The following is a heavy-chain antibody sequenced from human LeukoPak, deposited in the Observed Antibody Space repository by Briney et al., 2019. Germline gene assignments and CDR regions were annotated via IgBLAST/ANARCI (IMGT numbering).Heavy chain of an antibody. CDR1: GFTFTSSA. J-gene: IGHJ4*02. Sequence: SVKVSCKASGFTFTSSAMQWVRQARGQRLEWIGWIVVGSGNTNYAQKFQERVTITRDMSTSTAYMELSSLRSEDTAVYYCAADSYDSSGYRSYWGQGTLVTVSS. V-gene: IGHV1-58*02. D-gene: IGHD3-22*01. CDR3: AADSYDSSGYRSY. CDR2: IVVGSGNT.